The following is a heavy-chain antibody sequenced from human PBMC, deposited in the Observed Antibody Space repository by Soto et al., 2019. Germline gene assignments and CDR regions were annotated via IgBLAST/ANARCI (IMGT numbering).Heavy chain of an antibody. J-gene: IGHJ4*02. CDR3: ARQREYSYGDYFDY. Sequence: SETLPLTCTVSGGSISGHYWIWIRQSPGKGLEWIGYIFYSGSTNYNPSLKSRVTMSVDTSKNQFSLKLNSVTAADTAVYYCARQREYSYGDYFDYWGQGILVSVSS. CDR1: GGSISGHY. CDR2: IFYSGST. V-gene: IGHV4-59*11. D-gene: IGHD5-18*01.